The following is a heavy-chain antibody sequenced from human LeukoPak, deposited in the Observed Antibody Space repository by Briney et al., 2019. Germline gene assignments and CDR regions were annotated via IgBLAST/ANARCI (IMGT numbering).Heavy chain of an antibody. J-gene: IGHJ4*02. D-gene: IGHD3-3*01. V-gene: IGHV3-33*01. CDR3: ARGIRSGYSWLRY. Sequence: GGSLRLSCAASGFTFSSYGMHWVRQAPGKGLEWVAVIWYDGSNKYYADSVKGRFTISRDNSKNTLYLQMNSLRAEDTAVYYCARGIRSGYSWLRYWGQGTLVTVSS. CDR1: GFTFSSYG. CDR2: IWYDGSNK.